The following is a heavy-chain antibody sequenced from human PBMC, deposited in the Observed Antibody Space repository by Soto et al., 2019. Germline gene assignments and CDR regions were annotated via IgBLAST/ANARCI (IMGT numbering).Heavy chain of an antibody. CDR1: GFTFSDYS. D-gene: IGHD3-9*01. Sequence: VQLMESGGKLVQPGRSLRLSCVASGFTFSDYSMVWVRQSPGKGLEWISYIFVTSTIIYYADSVKGRFTVSRDNAQNSLSLQMNSLRVEDTGIYYCARDKDWAFDNWGQGTLVTVSS. V-gene: IGHV3-48*04. J-gene: IGHJ4*02. CDR2: IFVTSTII. CDR3: ARDKDWAFDN.